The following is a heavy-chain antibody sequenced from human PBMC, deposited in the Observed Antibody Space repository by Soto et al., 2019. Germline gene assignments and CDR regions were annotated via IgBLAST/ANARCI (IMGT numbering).Heavy chain of an antibody. J-gene: IGHJ6*03. Sequence: SETLSLTCAVSSGSISSSNWWSWVRQPPGKGLEWIGEIYHSGSTNYNPSLKSRVTISVDKSKNQFSLKLSSVTAADTAVYYCARAGLGTAMVTDHYYYYYYMDLWGKGTSVTVSS. CDR3: ARAGLGTAMVTDHYYYYYYMDL. CDR2: IYHSGST. D-gene: IGHD5-18*01. V-gene: IGHV4-4*02. CDR1: SGSISSSNW.